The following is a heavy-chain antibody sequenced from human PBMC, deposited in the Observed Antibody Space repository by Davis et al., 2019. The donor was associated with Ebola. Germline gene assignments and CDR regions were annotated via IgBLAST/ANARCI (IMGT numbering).Heavy chain of an antibody. D-gene: IGHD3-22*01. V-gene: IGHV4-30-4*07. CDR1: GGFVSSGGYS. J-gene: IGHJ4*02. CDR2: YYYTGST. CDR3: ARGDSYYDPSGYYAGPEAPDH. Sequence: MPSETLSLTCAVSGGFVSSGGYSWNWIRQPPGKGLEWIGYYYYTGSTYYNPSLKSRVSISVDTSKNQFSLKLSSVTAADTAVYYCARGDSYYDPSGYYAGPEAPDHWGQGTLVSVSS.